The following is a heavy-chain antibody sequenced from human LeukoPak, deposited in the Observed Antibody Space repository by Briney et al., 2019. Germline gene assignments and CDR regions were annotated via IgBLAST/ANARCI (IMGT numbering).Heavy chain of an antibody. V-gene: IGHV3-30*18. CDR3: AKERLKSSSWYTWTYYYGMDV. D-gene: IGHD6-13*01. CDR2: ISYDGSNK. J-gene: IGHJ6*02. CDR1: GFTFSSYG. Sequence: GGSLRPSCAASGFTFSSYGMHWVRQAPGKGLEWVAVISYDGSNKYYADSVKGRFTISRDNSKNTLYLKMNSLRAEDTAVYYCAKERLKSSSWYTWTYYYGMDVWGQGTTVTVSS.